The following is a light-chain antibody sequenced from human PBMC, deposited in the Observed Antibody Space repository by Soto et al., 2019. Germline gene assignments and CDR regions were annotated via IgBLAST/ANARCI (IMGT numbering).Light chain of an antibody. V-gene: IGKV1-5*03. CDR2: KAS. CDR3: QQYNRYWT. J-gene: IGKJ1*01. Sequence: DIQMTQSPSTLSASVGDRVTITCRASQSISSWLAWYQQKPGKAPKLLIYKASSLKSGVPSRFSGSGSGTVFTLTISSLHPDDFATYYCQQYNRYWTFGQGTKVEIK. CDR1: QSISSW.